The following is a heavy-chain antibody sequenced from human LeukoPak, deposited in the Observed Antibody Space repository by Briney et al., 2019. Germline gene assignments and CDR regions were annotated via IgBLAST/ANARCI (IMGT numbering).Heavy chain of an antibody. CDR2: ISAYNGNT. Sequence: GASVKVSCKASGYTFTSYGISWVRQAPGQGLEWMGWISAYNGNTNYAQKLQGRVTMTTDTSTSTAYMELRSLRSDDTAVYYCARDGILWFGELSGTYYYMDVWGEGTTVTISS. D-gene: IGHD3-10*01. J-gene: IGHJ6*03. CDR3: ARDGILWFGELSGTYYYMDV. CDR1: GYTFTSYG. V-gene: IGHV1-18*01.